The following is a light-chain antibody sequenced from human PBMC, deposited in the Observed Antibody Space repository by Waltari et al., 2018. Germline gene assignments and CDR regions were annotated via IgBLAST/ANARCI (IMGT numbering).Light chain of an antibody. V-gene: IGKV4-1*01. J-gene: IGKJ1*01. CDR3: QQYYSTLWT. Sequence: ATINCKSSQSVLYSSNNKNYLAWYQQKPGQPPKLLIYWASTRESGVPDRFSGSGSGTDFTLTISSLQAEDVAVYYCQQYYSTLWTFGQGTKVEIK. CDR1: QSVLYSSNNKNY. CDR2: WAS.